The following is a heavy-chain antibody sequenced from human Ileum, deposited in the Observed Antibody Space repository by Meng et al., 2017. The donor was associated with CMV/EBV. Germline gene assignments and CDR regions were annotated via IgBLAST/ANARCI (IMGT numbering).Heavy chain of an antibody. CDR2: IYYSGST. CDR1: GDSISSGDFY. Sequence: QWRREDSGPGLGKPSQTLSLICTVPGDSISSGDFYWTWIRQSPGKGPEWIGYIYYSGSTYYNPSLKSRLTIALDTSKNQFSLRLTSVTDADTGVYYCATEYSASPGWFDPWGQGILVTVSS. D-gene: IGHD5-12*01. V-gene: IGHV4-30-4*08. CDR3: ATEYSASPGWFDP. J-gene: IGHJ5*02.